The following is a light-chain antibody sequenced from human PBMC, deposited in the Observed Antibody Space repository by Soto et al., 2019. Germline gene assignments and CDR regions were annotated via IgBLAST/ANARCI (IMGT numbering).Light chain of an antibody. V-gene: IGLV2-14*01. CDR3: SSYTSSSTLVV. Sequence: QSALTQPASVSGSPGQSITISCTGTSSDVGSYNYVSWYQQHPGKAPKLMIYDVSNRPSGVSNRFPGSKSGNTASLTISGLQAEDEADYYCSSYTSSSTLVVFGGGTKLTVL. J-gene: IGLJ2*01. CDR2: DVS. CDR1: SSDVGSYNY.